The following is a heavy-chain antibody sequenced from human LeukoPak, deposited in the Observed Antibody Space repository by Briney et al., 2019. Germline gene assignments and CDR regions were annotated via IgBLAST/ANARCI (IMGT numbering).Heavy chain of an antibody. D-gene: IGHD5-12*01. V-gene: IGHV3-23*01. CDR2: ISGSGGNT. J-gene: IGHJ4*02. Sequence: PGETLRLSCAASGFTFSSHGMNWVRQAPGKGLEWVSGISGSGGNTYYADSVKGRFTISRDNSKNTLYLQMNSLRAEDTAVYYCAKAARIVATMYFDYWGQGTLVTVSS. CDR3: AKAARIVATMYFDY. CDR1: GFTFSSHG.